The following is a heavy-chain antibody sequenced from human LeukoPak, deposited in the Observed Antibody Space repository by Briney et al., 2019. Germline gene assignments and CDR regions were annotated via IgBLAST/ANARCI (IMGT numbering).Heavy chain of an antibody. Sequence: PGGSLRLSCAASGFTFSSYGMHWVRQAPGKGLEWVAVISDDGSNKYYADSVKGRFTISRDNSKNTLYLQMNSLRAEDTAVYYCAKDARYCSSTSCPNWFDPWGQGTLVTVSS. CDR1: GFTFSSYG. V-gene: IGHV3-30*18. CDR2: ISDDGSNK. CDR3: AKDARYCSSTSCPNWFDP. D-gene: IGHD2-2*01. J-gene: IGHJ5*02.